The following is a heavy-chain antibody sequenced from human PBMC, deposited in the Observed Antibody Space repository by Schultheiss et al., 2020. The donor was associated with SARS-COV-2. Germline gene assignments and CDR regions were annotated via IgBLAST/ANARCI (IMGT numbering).Heavy chain of an antibody. D-gene: IGHD3-16*01. CDR2: ITHSGST. CDR1: GGSISSGSYY. Sequence: SETLSLTCTVSGGSISSGSYYWSWIRQPAGKGLEWIGEITHSGSTSYYPSLKSRVTISVDTSKNQFSLKLSSVTAADTAVYYCARGRLGNWFDPWGQGTLVTVSS. V-gene: IGHV4-61*10. CDR3: ARGRLGNWFDP. J-gene: IGHJ5*02.